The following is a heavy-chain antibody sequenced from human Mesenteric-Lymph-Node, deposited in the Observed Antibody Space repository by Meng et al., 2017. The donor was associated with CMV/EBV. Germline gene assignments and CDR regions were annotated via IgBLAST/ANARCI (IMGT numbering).Heavy chain of an antibody. D-gene: IGHD2-2*01. J-gene: IGHJ4*02. CDR1: GYTFTNYA. V-gene: IGHV1-69*04. Sequence: SVKVSCKTSGYTFTNYAISWVRQAPGQGLEWMGRIIPILGIANYAQKFQGRVTITADKSTSTAYMELSSLRSEDTAVYYCARGGSSVPAAPGAFDYWGQGTLVTVSS. CDR2: IIPILGIA. CDR3: ARGGSSVPAAPGAFDY.